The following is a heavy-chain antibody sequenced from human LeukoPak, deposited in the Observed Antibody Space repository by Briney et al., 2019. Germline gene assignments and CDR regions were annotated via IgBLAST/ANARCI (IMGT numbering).Heavy chain of an antibody. CDR2: INPSGGST. CDR1: GYTFTSYY. D-gene: IGHD3-22*01. CDR3: ARDVLAYYYDSSGYSSFDP. V-gene: IGHV1-46*01. Sequence: ASVKVSCKASGYTFTSYYMHWVRQAPGQGLEWMGIINPSGGSTSYAQKFQGRVTMTRDMSTSTVYMELSSLRSEDTAVYYCARDVLAYYYDSSGYSSFDPWGQGTLVTVSS. J-gene: IGHJ5*02.